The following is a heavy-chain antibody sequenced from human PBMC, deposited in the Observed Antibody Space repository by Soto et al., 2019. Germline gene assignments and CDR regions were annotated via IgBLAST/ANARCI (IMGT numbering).Heavy chain of an antibody. CDR2: IFYSGST. Sequence: SETLSLTCTVSGASTSSNSYYWGWVRQPPGKGLEWIGSIFYSGSTYYNPSLKSRVTISVDTSKDQFSLKLSSVTAADTAVYYCATRIIGYCTGSSCYPTPYFFDYWGQGTQVTGLL. CDR1: GASTSSNSYY. V-gene: IGHV4-39*01. D-gene: IGHD2-15*01. J-gene: IGHJ4*02. CDR3: ATRIIGYCTGSSCYPTPYFFDY.